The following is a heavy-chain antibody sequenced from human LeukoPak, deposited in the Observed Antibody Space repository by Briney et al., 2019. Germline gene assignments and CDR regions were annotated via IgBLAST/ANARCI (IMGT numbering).Heavy chain of an antibody. CDR3: AKEYYYGSGSLGY. V-gene: IGHV3-9*01. CDR1: GFTFDDYA. D-gene: IGHD3-10*01. CDR2: ISWNSGSI. J-gene: IGHJ4*02. Sequence: GGSLRLSCAASGFTFDDYAMHWVRQAPGKGLEWVSGISWNSGSIGYADSVKGRFTISRDNAKNSLYLQMNSLRAEDTALYYCAKEYYYGSGSLGYRGQGTLVTVSS.